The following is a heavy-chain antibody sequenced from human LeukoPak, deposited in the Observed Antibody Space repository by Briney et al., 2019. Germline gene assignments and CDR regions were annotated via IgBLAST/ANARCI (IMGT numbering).Heavy chain of an antibody. V-gene: IGHV4-31*03. J-gene: IGHJ3*02. Sequence: SQTLSLTCTVSGGSISSGGYYWSWIRQHPGKGLEWIGDIDYSGSTYYNPSLKSRVTISVDTSKNQFSLKLSSVTAADTAVYYCAREKGETTNGQLDAFDIWGQGTMVTVSS. CDR2: IDYSGST. D-gene: IGHD1-14*01. CDR3: AREKGETTNGQLDAFDI. CDR1: GGSISSGGYY.